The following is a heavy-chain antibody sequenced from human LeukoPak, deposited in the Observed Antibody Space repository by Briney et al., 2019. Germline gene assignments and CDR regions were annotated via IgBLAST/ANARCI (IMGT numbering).Heavy chain of an antibody. D-gene: IGHD3-10*01. CDR3: ATHSGKDYYYMDV. CDR2: ISAYNGNT. V-gene: IGHV1-18*01. J-gene: IGHJ6*03. Sequence: ASVKVSCKASGGTFSSYAISWVRQAPGQGLEWMGWISAYNGNTNYAQKLQGRVTMTTDTSTSTAYMELRSLRSDDTAVYYCATHSGKDYYYMDVWGKGTTVTISS. CDR1: GGTFSSYA.